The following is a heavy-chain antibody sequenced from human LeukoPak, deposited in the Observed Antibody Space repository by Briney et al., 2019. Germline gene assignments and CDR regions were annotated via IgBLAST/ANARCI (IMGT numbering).Heavy chain of an antibody. CDR3: AGIAAAGTPGFDY. D-gene: IGHD6-13*01. Sequence: ASVKVSCKASGYTFTGYYMHWVRQAPGQGLEWMGWINPNSGGTNYAQKFQGRVTMTRDTSISTAYMELSRLRSDDTAVYYCAGIAAAGTPGFDYWGQETLVTVSS. CDR1: GYTFTGYY. V-gene: IGHV1-2*02. CDR2: INPNSGGT. J-gene: IGHJ4*02.